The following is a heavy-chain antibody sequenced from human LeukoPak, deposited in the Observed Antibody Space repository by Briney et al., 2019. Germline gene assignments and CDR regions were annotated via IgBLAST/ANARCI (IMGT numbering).Heavy chain of an antibody. CDR2: IWYDGGNK. Sequence: PGGSLRLSCAASGFTFSSYGMHWVRQAPGKGLEWVAVIWYDGGNKYYADSVKGRFTISRDNSKNTLYLQMNSLRAEDTAVYYCAREKSRQQLVGDAFDIWGQGTMVTVSS. CDR1: GFTFSSYG. J-gene: IGHJ3*02. D-gene: IGHD6-13*01. V-gene: IGHV3-33*01. CDR3: AREKSRQQLVGDAFDI.